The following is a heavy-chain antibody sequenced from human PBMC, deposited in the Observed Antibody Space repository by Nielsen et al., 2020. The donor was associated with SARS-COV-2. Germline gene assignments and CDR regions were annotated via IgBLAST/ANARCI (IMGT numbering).Heavy chain of an antibody. V-gene: IGHV4-61*01. J-gene: IGHJ6*02. CDR3: ARDYGDNYYYGMDV. CDR1: GGSVSSGSYY. CDR2: IYYSGST. Sequence: SETLSLTCTVSGGSVSSGSYYWSWIRQPPGKGLEWIGYIYYSGSTNYNPSLKSRVTISVDTSKNQFSLKLSSVTAADTAVYYCARDYGDNYYYGMDVWGQGTTVTVSS. D-gene: IGHD4-17*01.